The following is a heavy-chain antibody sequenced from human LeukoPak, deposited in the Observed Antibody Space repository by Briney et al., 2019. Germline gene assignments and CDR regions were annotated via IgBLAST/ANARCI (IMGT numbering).Heavy chain of an antibody. CDR1: GGTISTYA. CDR3: ARDTDTTVVPYFEY. J-gene: IGHJ4*02. Sequence: SVKVSCKTSGGTISTYAISWVRQAPGQGLEWMGRIIPIFDTANYAQEFQGRVTITADKSTSTTYMELSSLRSEDTAIYYCARDTDTTVVPYFEYWGQGTLVTVSS. D-gene: IGHD5-18*01. CDR2: IIPIFDTA. V-gene: IGHV1-69*06.